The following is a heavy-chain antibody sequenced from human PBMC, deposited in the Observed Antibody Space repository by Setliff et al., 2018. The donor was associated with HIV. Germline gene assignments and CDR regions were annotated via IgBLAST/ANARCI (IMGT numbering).Heavy chain of an antibody. J-gene: IGHJ6*03. V-gene: IGHV3-49*04. CDR3: TRLRGYSYGLASYYYYYMDV. CDR2: IGSKAYGGTI. Sequence: SCAASGFTFGDHAMNWVRQTPGKGLEWVGFIGSKAYGGTIEYVASVKSRFTISRDDSKSIAYLQMNSLKTEDTAVYYCTRLRGYSYGLASYYYYYMDVWGKGTTVTVSS. D-gene: IGHD5-18*01. CDR1: GFTFGDHA.